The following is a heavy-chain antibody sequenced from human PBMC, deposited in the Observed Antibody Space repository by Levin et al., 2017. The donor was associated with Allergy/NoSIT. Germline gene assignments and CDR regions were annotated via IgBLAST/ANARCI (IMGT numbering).Heavy chain of an antibody. CDR3: ARLSGGGGSCFDI. CDR1: GFTFSDYY. V-gene: IGHV3-11*03. J-gene: IGHJ3*02. Sequence: GGSLRLSCAASGFTFSDYYMSWIRQAPGKGLEWVSYISSSSSYTNYADSVKGRFTISRDNAKNSLYLQMNSLRAEDTAVYYCARLSGGGGSCFDIWGQGTMVTVSS. CDR2: ISSSSSYT. D-gene: IGHD2-15*01.